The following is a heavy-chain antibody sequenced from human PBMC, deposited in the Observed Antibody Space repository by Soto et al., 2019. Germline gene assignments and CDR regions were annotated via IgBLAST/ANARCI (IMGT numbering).Heavy chain of an antibody. J-gene: IGHJ6*03. CDR2: ISGSGGST. V-gene: IGHV3-23*01. D-gene: IGHD3-3*01. Sequence: GGSLRLSCAASGFTFSSYAMSWVRQAPGKGLEWVSAISGSGGSTYYADSVKGRFTISRDNSKNTLYLQMNSLRAEDTAVYYCAKRGYQVFGVPNAYYYYYMDVWGKGTTVTVSS. CDR1: GFTFSSYA. CDR3: AKRGYQVFGVPNAYYYYYMDV.